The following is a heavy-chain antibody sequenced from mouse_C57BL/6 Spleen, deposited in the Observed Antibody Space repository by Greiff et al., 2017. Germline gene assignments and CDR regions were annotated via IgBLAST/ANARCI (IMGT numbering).Heavy chain of an antibody. J-gene: IGHJ4*01. V-gene: IGHV1-72*01. CDR1: GYTFTSYW. CDR3: TRWAGYYAMDY. D-gene: IGHD3-3*01. CDR2: IDPNSGGT. Sequence: QVQLKQSGAELVKPGASVKLSCKASGYTFTSYWMHWVKQRPGRGLEWIGRIDPNSGGTKYNEKFKSKATLTVDKHSSTAYTKLSSLTSEDSAVYDCTRWAGYYAMDYWGQGTSVTVSS.